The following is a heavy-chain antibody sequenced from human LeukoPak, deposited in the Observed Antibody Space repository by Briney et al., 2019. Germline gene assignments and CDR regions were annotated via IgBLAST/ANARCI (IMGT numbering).Heavy chain of an antibody. CDR1: GDSVSSNSAA. CDR3: ARGPVATTTNGGVIFDY. D-gene: IGHD5-12*01. Sequence: SQTLSLTCAISGDSVSSNSAAWNWIRQSPSRGLEWLGRTFYRSKWYNDYAISVKSRITINPDTSKNQFSLKLSSVTAADTAVYYCARGPVATTTNGGVIFDYWGQGTLVTVSS. CDR2: TFYRSKWYN. J-gene: IGHJ4*02. V-gene: IGHV6-1*01.